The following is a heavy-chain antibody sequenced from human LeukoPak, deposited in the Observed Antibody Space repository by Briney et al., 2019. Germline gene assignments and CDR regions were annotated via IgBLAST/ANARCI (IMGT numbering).Heavy chain of an antibody. V-gene: IGHV3-23*01. CDR2: ISGSGGST. J-gene: IGHJ4*02. D-gene: IGHD5-18*01. Sequence: PGGSLRLSCAASGFTFSSYAMSWVRQAPGKGLEWVSAISGSGGSTYYADSVKGRFTISRDNSKNMLHLQMNSLRAEDTAVYYCAKDSGSGYSYGFVDYWGQGTLVTVSS. CDR3: AKDSGSGYSYGFVDY. CDR1: GFTFSSYA.